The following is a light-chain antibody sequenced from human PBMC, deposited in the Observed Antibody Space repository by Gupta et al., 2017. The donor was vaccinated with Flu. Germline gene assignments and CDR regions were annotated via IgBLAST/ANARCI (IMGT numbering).Light chain of an antibody. CDR3: AAWDDSLNGHYV. V-gene: IGLV1-44*01. CDR2: GNN. CDR1: SSNIGSNA. Sequence: QSVLAQPPSASGTPGQRVTISCSGSSSNIGSNAVNWYQHIPGTPPKLLIYGNNQRPSGVPDRFSGSKSGTSASLAISGLQSEDEADYYCAAWDDSLNGHYVFGTGTKVTAL. J-gene: IGLJ1*01.